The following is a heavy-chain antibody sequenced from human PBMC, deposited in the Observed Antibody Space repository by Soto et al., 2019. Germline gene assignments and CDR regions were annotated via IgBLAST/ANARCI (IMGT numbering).Heavy chain of an antibody. CDR3: AREGNPRWNRPFYYMDV. CDR1: GFTFSDYY. J-gene: IGHJ6*03. Sequence: QVQLVESGGGLVKPGGSLRLSCAASGFTFSDYYMSWIRQAPGKGQEWVSYISSSGSTIYYADSVKGRFNISRDNVKNALYLQMNSLRAEDTAVYYCAREGNPRWNRPFYYMDVWGKGTTVTVSS. CDR2: ISSSGSTI. V-gene: IGHV3-11*01. D-gene: IGHD1-1*01.